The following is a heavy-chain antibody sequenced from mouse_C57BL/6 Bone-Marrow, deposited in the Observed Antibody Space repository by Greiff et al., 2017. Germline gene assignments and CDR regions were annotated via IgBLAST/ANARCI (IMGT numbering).Heavy chain of an antibody. Sequence: VQLQQSGAELVKPGASVKTSCKASCFTFTPYPIAWMKQNHGKSLEWIRNFHPYNDDTKYNEKFKGKATLTGGQSFSTGFLEPSRLTSDDSAVEYCARGGNSGGYDFDYWGQGTTLTVSS. V-gene: IGHV1-47*01. CDR2: FHPYNDDT. D-gene: IGHD1-1*02. J-gene: IGHJ2*01. CDR3: ARGGNSGGYDFDY. CDR1: CFTFTPYP.